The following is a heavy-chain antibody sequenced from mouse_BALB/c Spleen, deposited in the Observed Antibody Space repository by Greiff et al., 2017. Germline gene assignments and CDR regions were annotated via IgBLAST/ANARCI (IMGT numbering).Heavy chain of an antibody. J-gene: IGHJ4*01. CDR2: IDPANGNT. Sequence: EVKLMESGAELVKPGASVKLSCTASGFNIKDTYMHWVKQRPEQGLEWIGRIDPANGNTKYDPKFQGKATITADTSSNTAYLQLSSLTSEDTAVYYCARWGDYYAMDYWGQGTSVTVSS. CDR3: ARWGDYYAMDY. V-gene: IGHV14-3*02. CDR1: GFNIKDTY.